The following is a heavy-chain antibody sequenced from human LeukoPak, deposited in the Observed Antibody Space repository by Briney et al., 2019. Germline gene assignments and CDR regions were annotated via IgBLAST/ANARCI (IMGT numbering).Heavy chain of an antibody. Sequence: GGSLRLSCVASGFTFDNYAMNWVRQAPGKGLEWVAGINWNGGSTGHADSVKGRFTISRDNAKNSLYLQMNSLRAEDTAVYYCASLYGGYDYWGQGTLVTVSS. CDR1: GFTFDNYA. V-gene: IGHV3-20*04. J-gene: IGHJ4*02. CDR2: INWNGGST. CDR3: ASLYGGYDY. D-gene: IGHD5-12*01.